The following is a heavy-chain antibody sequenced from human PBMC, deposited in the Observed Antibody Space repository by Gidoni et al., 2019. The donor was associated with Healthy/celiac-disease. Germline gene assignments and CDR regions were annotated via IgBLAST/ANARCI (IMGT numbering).Heavy chain of an antibody. CDR2: ISSRGSTI. CDR1: GFTFSDYY. Sequence: QVQLVESGGGLVTPGGSLRLSCAASGFTFSDYYMSWIRQAPGKGLGWVSYISSRGSTIYYADSVKGRVTISRDNAKNSLYLQMNSLRAEDTAVYYCAREGIAVAGTIFYYYGMDVWGQGTTVTVSS. CDR3: AREGIAVAGTIFYYYGMDV. D-gene: IGHD6-19*01. V-gene: IGHV3-11*01. J-gene: IGHJ6*02.